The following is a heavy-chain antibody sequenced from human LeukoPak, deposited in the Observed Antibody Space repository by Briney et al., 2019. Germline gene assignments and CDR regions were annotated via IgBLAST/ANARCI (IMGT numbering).Heavy chain of an antibody. D-gene: IGHD6-19*01. CDR3: ARDPEHWGIAVAGPVDY. CDR2: ISYDGSNK. J-gene: IGHJ4*02. Sequence: GRSLRLSCAASGFTFSSYAMHWVRQAPGKGLEWVALISYDGSNKYYADSVKGRFTISRDNSKNTLYLQMNSLRAEDTSVYYCARDPEHWGIAVAGPVDYWGQGTLVTVSS. CDR1: GFTFSSYA. V-gene: IGHV3-30-3*01.